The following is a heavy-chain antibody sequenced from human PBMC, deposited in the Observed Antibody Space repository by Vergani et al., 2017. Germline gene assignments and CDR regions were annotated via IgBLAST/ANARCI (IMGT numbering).Heavy chain of an antibody. D-gene: IGHD4-17*01. CDR1: GGTFSSST. V-gene: IGHV1-69*02. Sequence: QVQLVQSGAEVKKPGSSVKVSCKASGGTFSSSTISWVRQAPGQGLEWMGRIIPIFGIANYAQKFQGRVTITADKSTSTAYMELSSLRSEDTAVYYCASANTTVTTLFRYYFDYWGQGTLVTVSS. CDR3: ASANTTVTTLFRYYFDY. CDR2: IIPIFGIA. J-gene: IGHJ4*02.